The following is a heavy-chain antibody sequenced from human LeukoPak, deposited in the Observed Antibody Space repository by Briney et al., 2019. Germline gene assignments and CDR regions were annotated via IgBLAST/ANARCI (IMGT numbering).Heavy chain of an antibody. D-gene: IGHD3-22*01. CDR2: ISYDGSNK. CDR3: AREGPPTYYYDSSVSGAFDI. CDR1: GFTFSSYA. V-gene: IGHV3-30-3*01. J-gene: IGHJ3*02. Sequence: SGRSLRLSCAASGFTFSSYAMHWVRQAPGKGLEWVAVISYDGSNKYYADSAKGRFTISRDNSKNTLYLQMNSLRAEDTAVYYCAREGPPTYYYDSSVSGAFDIWGQGTMVTVSS.